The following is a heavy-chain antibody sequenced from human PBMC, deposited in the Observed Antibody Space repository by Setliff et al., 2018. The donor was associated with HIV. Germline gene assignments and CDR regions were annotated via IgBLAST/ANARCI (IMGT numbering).Heavy chain of an antibody. CDR2: IYYSGST. CDR3: ARVVVGYCSSTSRWEARNWFDP. D-gene: IGHD2-2*01. CDR1: GGSISSHY. J-gene: IGHJ5*02. V-gene: IGHV4-59*11. Sequence: SETLSLTCTVSGGSISSHYWSWIRQPPGKGLEWIGSIYYSGSTNYSPSLKSRVTISVDTSKNQFSLKLSSVTAADTAVYYCARVVVGYCSSTSRWEARNWFDPWGQGTLVTVSS.